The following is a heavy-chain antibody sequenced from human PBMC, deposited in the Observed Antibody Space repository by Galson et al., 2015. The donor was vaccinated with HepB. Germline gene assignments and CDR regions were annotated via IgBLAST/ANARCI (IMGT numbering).Heavy chain of an antibody. CDR2: ISTNSGDT. Sequence: QSGAEVKKPGESLRISCKASGYIFTSKGISWVRQAPGQGLEWMGWISTNSGDTNYAQKFQGRVTMTTDTSTSTAYMELRSLRSDDTAVYYCARDVDHRFDHWGQGTLVTVSS. CDR3: ARDVDHRFDH. J-gene: IGHJ4*02. CDR1: GYIFTSKG. V-gene: IGHV1-18*01.